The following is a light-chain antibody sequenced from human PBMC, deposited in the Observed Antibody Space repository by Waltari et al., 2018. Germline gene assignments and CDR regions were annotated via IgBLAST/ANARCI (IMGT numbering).Light chain of an antibody. V-gene: IGKV3-20*01. CDR3: QQYGDSPPYT. Sequence: EIVLTQSPGILSLSPGERATLSCRASQRVNSRYLAWYQQKPGQAPRLLIYGTSSRPTGIPDRFSGSGSETDFTITISRLEPEDFAVYYCQQYGDSPPYTFGQGTKLEIK. CDR1: QRVNSRY. CDR2: GTS. J-gene: IGKJ2*01.